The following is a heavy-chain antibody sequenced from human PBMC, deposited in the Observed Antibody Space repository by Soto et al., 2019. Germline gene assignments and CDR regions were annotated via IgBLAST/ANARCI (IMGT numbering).Heavy chain of an antibody. J-gene: IGHJ4*02. CDR2: IYYSGST. Sequence: KSSETLSLTCTVSGGSISSSSYYWGWIRQPPGKGLEWIGSIYYSGSTYYNPSLKSRVTISVDTSKNQFSLKLSSVTAADTAVYYCIPITIFGVVTADYWGQGTLVTVSS. CDR1: GGSISSSSYY. D-gene: IGHD3-3*01. CDR3: IPITIFGVVTADY. V-gene: IGHV4-39*01.